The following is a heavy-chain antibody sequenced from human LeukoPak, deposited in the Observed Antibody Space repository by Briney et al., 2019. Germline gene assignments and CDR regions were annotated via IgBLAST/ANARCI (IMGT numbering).Heavy chain of an antibody. CDR1: GYTFTGYY. CDR3: ARDPGRITSDFDP. Sequence: ASVKVSCKASGYTFTGYYMHWVRQAPGQGLEWMGWINPNSGGTNYAQKFQGRVTMTRDTSISTAYMELSRLRSDDTAVYYCARDPGRITSDFDPWGQGTLVTVSS. D-gene: IGHD3-10*01. J-gene: IGHJ5*02. CDR2: INPNSGGT. V-gene: IGHV1-2*02.